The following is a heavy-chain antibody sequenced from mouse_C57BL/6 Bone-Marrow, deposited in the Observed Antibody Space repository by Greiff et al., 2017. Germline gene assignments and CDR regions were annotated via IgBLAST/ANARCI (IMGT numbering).Heavy chain of an antibody. D-gene: IGHD1-1*01. V-gene: IGHV1-61*01. CDR2: IYPSDSET. J-gene: IGHJ4*01. CDR3: ARTSITTVAYAMDY. Sequence: QVQLQQPGAELVRPGSSVKLSCKASGYTFTSYWMDWVKQRPGQGLEWIGNIYPSDSETHYNQKFKDKATLTVDKSSSTAYMQLSSLTSEDSAVYYCARTSITTVAYAMDYWCQGTSVTVSS. CDR1: GYTFTSYW.